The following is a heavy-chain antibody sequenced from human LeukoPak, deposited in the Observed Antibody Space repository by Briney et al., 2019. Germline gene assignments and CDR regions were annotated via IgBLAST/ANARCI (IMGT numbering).Heavy chain of an antibody. Sequence: GGSLRLSCAASGFTLSSYSMNWVRQAPGKGLEWVSSISSSSNYIYYADSVKGRLTISRDNAKNSLYLQMNSLRAEDTAVYFCAREMAAGTFDYWGQGALVTVSS. CDR3: AREMAAGTFDY. D-gene: IGHD5-24*01. CDR2: ISSSSNYI. CDR1: GFTLSSYS. J-gene: IGHJ4*02. V-gene: IGHV3-21*01.